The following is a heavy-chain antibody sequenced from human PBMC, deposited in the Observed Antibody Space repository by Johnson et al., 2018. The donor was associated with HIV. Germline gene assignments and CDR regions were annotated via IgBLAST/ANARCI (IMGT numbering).Heavy chain of an antibody. CDR2: IRYDASNK. CDR3: AKLIVNWNYDEQPSRAFDI. CDR1: GFTFSSYG. V-gene: IGHV3-30*02. Sequence: QVQLVESGGGVVQPGGSLRLSCAASGFTFSSYGMHWVRQAPGKGLEWVAFIRYDASNKYYADSVKGRFTVSRANSKHTLYLQMNSLRAEDTSVYYCAKLIVNWNYDEQPSRAFDIWGQGTMVTVSS. D-gene: IGHD1-7*01. J-gene: IGHJ3*02.